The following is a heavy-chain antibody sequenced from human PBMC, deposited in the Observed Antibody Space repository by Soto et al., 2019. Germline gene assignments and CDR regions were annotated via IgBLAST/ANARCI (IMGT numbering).Heavy chain of an antibody. CDR1: GFTFDDYA. J-gene: IGHJ6*02. CDR2: ISWNSGSI. V-gene: IGHV3-9*01. Sequence: EVQLVESGGGLVQPGRSLRLSCAASGFTFDDYAMHWVRQAPGKGLEWVSGISWNSGSIGYADSVKGRFTISRDNAKNSLYMQMNSLRAQGTALYYCAKDRITREPPYYYDSRAPIRHYYYGMDFWGRGTTVTVSS. CDR3: AKDRITREPPYYYDSRAPIRHYYYGMDF. D-gene: IGHD3-22*01.